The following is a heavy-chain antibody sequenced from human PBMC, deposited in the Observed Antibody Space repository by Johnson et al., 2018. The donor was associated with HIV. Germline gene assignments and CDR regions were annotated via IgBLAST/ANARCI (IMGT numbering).Heavy chain of an antibody. V-gene: IGHV3-30*02. CDR2: IRYDGSNK. CDR3: ASEGYYVSSGYYGAFVM. J-gene: IGHJ3*02. Sequence: QVQLVESGGGVVQPGGSLRLSCAASGFTFSSYGMHWVRQAPGKGLEWVAFIRYDGSNKYYADSVKGRFTISRDNSKNTRYLQMNSLRPEDTAVYYCASEGYYVSSGYYGAFVMWGQGTMVTVSS. D-gene: IGHD3-22*01. CDR1: GFTFSSYG.